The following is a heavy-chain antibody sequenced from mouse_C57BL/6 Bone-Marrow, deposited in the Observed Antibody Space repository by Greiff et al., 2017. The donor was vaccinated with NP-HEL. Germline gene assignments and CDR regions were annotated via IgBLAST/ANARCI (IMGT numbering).Heavy chain of an antibody. CDR2: IDPSDSYT. CDR1: GYTFTSYR. V-gene: IGHV1-69*01. J-gene: IGHJ2*01. CDR3: ARSWHDPY. Sequence: QVQLQQPGAELVMPGASVKLSCKASGYTFTSYRIHWVKQRTGQGLEWIGEIDPSDSYTNYNQKFKGKSTLTVDKSSSTAYMQLSSLTSEDSAVYYCARSWHDPYWGQGTTLTVSS.